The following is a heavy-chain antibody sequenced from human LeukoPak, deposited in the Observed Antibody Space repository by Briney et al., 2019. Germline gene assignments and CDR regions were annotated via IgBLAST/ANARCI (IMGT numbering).Heavy chain of an antibody. V-gene: IGHV3-7*01. D-gene: IGHD4-17*01. J-gene: IGHJ4*02. CDR3: ARGPNYGDRVDYIDN. CDR2: IKQDGSEK. CDR1: GFIFRNHW. Sequence: GGSLRLSCAASGFIFRNHWMTWVRQAPGRGLEWVAHIKQDGSEKHYVDSVEGRFTLSRDDAKNSLYLQMNSLRVDDSAVYYCARGPNYGDRVDYIDNWGQGTLVTVSS.